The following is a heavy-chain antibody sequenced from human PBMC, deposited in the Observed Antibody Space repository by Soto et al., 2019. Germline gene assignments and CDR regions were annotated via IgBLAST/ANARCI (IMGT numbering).Heavy chain of an antibody. CDR2: INHSGST. J-gene: IGHJ1*01. CDR1: GGSFSGYY. D-gene: IGHD6-6*01. V-gene: IGHV4-34*01. CDR3: ARGSALYSSSSGEDFQH. Sequence: PSETLSLTCAVYGGSFSGYYWSWIRQPPGKGLEWIGEINHSGSTNYNPSLKSRVTISVDTSKNQFSLKLSSVTAADTAVYYCARGSALYSSSSGEDFQHWGQGTLVTVSS.